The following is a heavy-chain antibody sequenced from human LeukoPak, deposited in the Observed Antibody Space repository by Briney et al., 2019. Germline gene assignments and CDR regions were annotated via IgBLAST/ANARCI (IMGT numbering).Heavy chain of an antibody. D-gene: IGHD5-24*01. J-gene: IGHJ5*02. CDR3: ARGGSRWLRNWFDP. V-gene: IGHV1-8*01. CDR1: GYTFTSYD. CDR2: MNPNSGNT. Sequence: ASVKVSCKASGYTFTSYDINWVRQATGQGLEWMGWMNPNSGNTGYAQKFQGRVTMTRDTSISTAYMELSSLRSEDTAVYYCARGGSRWLRNWFDPWGQGTLVTVSS.